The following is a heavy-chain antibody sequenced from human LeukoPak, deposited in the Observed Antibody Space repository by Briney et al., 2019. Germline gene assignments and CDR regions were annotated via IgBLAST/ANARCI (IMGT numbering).Heavy chain of an antibody. J-gene: IGHJ4*02. CDR2: ISGSDSST. Sequence: GGSLRLSCAASGFTFSIYAMSWVRQAPGKGLEWVSGISGSDSSTYYADSVKGRFTISRDNSKNTLYLQMNSLRAEDTAVYYCAKGGGWLYYFDYWGQGTLVTVSS. CDR1: GFTFSIYA. CDR3: AKGGGWLYYFDY. D-gene: IGHD4-23*01. V-gene: IGHV3-23*01.